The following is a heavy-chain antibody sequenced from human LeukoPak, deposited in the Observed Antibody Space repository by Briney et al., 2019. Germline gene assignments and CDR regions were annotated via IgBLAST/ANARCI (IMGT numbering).Heavy chain of an antibody. J-gene: IGHJ4*02. D-gene: IGHD3-16*01. V-gene: IGHV1-8*02. CDR1: GGTFSSYA. CDR3: AAGDGSGGD. Sequence: GASVKVSCKASGGTFSSYAISWVRQAPGQGLEWMGWMNPNSGNTGYAQKFQGRGTMTRNTSISTAYMELSSLRSEDTAVYYCAAGDGSGGDWGQGTLVTVSS. CDR2: MNPNSGNT.